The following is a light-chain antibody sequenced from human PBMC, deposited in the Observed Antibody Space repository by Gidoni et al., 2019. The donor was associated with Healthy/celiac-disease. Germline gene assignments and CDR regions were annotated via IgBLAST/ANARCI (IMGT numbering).Light chain of an antibody. J-gene: IGKJ5*01. CDR1: QSVSSY. Sequence: IVLTQSPATLSLSPGERATLSCRASQSVSSYLAWYQQKPGQAPRLLISDASNRATGIPARFSGSGSGTDFTLTISSREPEDFAVYYCQQRSNWPLITFGQGTRLEIK. CDR3: QQRSNWPLIT. V-gene: IGKV3-11*01. CDR2: DAS.